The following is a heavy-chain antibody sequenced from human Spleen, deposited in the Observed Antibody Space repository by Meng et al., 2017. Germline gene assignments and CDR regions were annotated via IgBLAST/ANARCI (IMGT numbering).Heavy chain of an antibody. CDR2: IYHGGDT. J-gene: IGHJ4*02. D-gene: IGHD6-19*01. V-gene: IGHV4/OR15-8*02. Sequence: QVQLQESGPGLVKPSGTLSLPCVFSGGSISSIDWWSWVRQPPGKGLEWIGEIYHGGDTNYNPSLKSRVTIAIDKSKNQFSLKLSSVTAADTAVYYCASWIYSCGWQWGQGALVTVSS. CDR3: ASWIYSCGWQ. CDR1: GGSISSIDW.